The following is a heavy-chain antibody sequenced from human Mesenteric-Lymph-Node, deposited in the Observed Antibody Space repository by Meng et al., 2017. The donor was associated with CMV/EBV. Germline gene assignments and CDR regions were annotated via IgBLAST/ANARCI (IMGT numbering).Heavy chain of an antibody. V-gene: IGHV3-30*02. CDR2: IRYDGSNK. CDR3: AKDQSIAGQYFQH. J-gene: IGHJ1*01. Sequence: GGSLKISCAASGFTFSSYAMHWVRQAPGKGLEWVAFIRYDGSNKYYADSVKGRFTISRDNSKNTLYLQMNSLRAEDTAVYYCAKDQSIAGQYFQHWGQGTLVTVSS. CDR1: GFTFSSYA. D-gene: IGHD6-6*01.